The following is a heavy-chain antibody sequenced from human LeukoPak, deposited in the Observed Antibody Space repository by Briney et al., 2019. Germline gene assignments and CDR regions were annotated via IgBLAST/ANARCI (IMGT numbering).Heavy chain of an antibody. CDR3: AKTGDDYGDRDFDY. CDR1: GFPFSDFA. V-gene: IGHV3-23*01. CDR2: LGNGGDT. Sequence: GGSLRLSCAASGFPFSDFAMTWVRQAPGKGLEWLLTLGNGGDTYYADSVKGRFTISRDNSKNTLYLQMNSLRAEDTAVYYCAKTGDDYGDRDFDYWGQGTLVTVSS. J-gene: IGHJ4*02. D-gene: IGHD4-17*01.